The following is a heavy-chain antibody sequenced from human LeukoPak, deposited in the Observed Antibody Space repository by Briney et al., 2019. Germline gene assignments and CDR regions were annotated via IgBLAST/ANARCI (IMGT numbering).Heavy chain of an antibody. J-gene: IGHJ3*02. V-gene: IGHV3-9*01. D-gene: IGHD2-15*01. CDR3: AKYGCSDPDFFDI. Sequence: PLTLSCAASVFTFYDYAMHWLRHARGGGREGVSDLSWYRGRILYAHSVKRLFTISRDNAKNSVYPQVKSLRAEDTAVYYCAKYGCSDPDFFDIWGKGTMVTVSS. CDR1: VFTFYDYA. CDR2: LSWYRGRI.